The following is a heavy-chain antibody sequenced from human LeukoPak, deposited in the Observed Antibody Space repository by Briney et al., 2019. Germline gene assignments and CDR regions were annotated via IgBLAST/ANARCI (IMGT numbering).Heavy chain of an antibody. V-gene: IGHV3-30*09. CDR1: GFTFSSHA. D-gene: IGHD6-13*01. CDR2: ISYDGRNK. CDR3: ARDITGSWSIDY. J-gene: IGHJ4*02. Sequence: PERSLRLSCAASGFTFSSHAMRWVRQAPGKGLEWVAVISYDGRNKYHADSVTGRFAISRDNSKNTLYLQMNSLRAEDTAVYYCARDITGSWSIDYWGQGTLITVSS.